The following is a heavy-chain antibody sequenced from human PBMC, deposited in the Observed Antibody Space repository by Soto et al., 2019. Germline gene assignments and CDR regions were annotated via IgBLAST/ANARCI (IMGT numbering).Heavy chain of an antibody. CDR3: ANGDYDHYFDY. D-gene: IGHD4-17*01. CDR1: GGSISSSSYY. Sequence: SETLSLTCTVSGGSISSSSYYWGWIRQPPGKGLEWIGSIYYSGSTYYNPSLKSRVTISVDTSKNQFSLKLSSVTAADTAVYYCANGDYDHYFDYWGQGTLVTVSS. CDR2: IYYSGST. V-gene: IGHV4-39*01. J-gene: IGHJ4*02.